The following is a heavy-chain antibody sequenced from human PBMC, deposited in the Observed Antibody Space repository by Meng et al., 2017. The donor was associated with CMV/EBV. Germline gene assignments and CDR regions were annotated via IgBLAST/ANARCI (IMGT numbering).Heavy chain of an antibody. J-gene: IGHJ4*02. CDR2: ISSSSSYI. Sequence: GGSLRLSCAASGFTFSSYSMNWVRQAPGKGLEWVSSISSSSSYIYYADSVKGRFTISRDNAKNSLYLQMNSLRAEDTAVYYCARDERPHQSCFDYWGQGTLVTVSS. CDR1: GFTFSSYS. CDR3: ARDERPHQSCFDY. D-gene: IGHD1-1*01. V-gene: IGHV3-21*01.